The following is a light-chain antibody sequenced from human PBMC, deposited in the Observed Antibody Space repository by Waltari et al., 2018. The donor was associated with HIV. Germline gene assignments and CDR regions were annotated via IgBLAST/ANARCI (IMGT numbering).Light chain of an antibody. CDR2: EVS. J-gene: IGLJ1*01. CDR1: RTDVGRYHY. Sequence: QSALTQPASVSGSPGPSLTLSCTGPRTDVGRYHYVSWYQQHPGIAPKLLIYEVSIRPSGVSNRFSGSKSGNTASLTISGLQAEDEADYYCNSYTSSTTRVFGTGTKVTVL. V-gene: IGLV2-14*01. CDR3: NSYTSSTTRV.